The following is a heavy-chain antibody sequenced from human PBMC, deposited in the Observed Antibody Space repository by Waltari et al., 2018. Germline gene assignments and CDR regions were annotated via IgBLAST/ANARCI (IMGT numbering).Heavy chain of an antibody. CDR1: GGAFSTYA. J-gene: IGHJ5*02. CDR2: IIPISGTA. D-gene: IGHD1-7*01. Sequence: QVQLVQSGAEVQNPGSTLKVSCKTSGGAFSTYAISWVRQAPGQGLEWMGIIPISGTADYSQKFQGRITITADESTSTAYMELSGLKSDDTAVYYCATFGGNSNWFDPWGQGTLVTVSS. V-gene: IGHV1-69*01. CDR3: ATFGGNSNWFDP.